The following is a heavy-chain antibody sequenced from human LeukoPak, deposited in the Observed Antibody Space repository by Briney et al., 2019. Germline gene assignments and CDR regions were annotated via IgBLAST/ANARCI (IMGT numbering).Heavy chain of an antibody. D-gene: IGHD6-13*01. Sequence: ASVKVSCKASGYTFTSYAMNWVRQAPGQGLEWMGWINTNTGNPTYAQGFTGRFVFSLDTSVSTAYLQISSLKAEDTAVYYCAREIGGVAAAGLTNDYWGQGTLVTVSS. CDR3: AREIGGVAAAGLTNDY. V-gene: IGHV7-4-1*02. CDR2: INTNTGNP. CDR1: GYTFTSYA. J-gene: IGHJ4*02.